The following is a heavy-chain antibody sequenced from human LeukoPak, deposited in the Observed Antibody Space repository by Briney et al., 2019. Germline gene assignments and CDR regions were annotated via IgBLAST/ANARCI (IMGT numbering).Heavy chain of an antibody. CDR1: GYTFTSYG. CDR2: INPNSGGT. CDR3: ARDGTAMVTYY. D-gene: IGHD5-18*01. V-gene: IGHV1-2*06. J-gene: IGHJ4*02. Sequence: ASVKVSCKASGYTFTSYGISWVRQSPGQGLEWMGRINPNSGGTNYAQKFQGRVTMTRDTSISTAYMELSRLRSDDTAVYYCARDGTAMVTYYWGQGTLVTVSS.